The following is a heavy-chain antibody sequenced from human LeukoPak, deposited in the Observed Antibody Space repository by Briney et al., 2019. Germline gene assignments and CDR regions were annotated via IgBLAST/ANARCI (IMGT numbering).Heavy chain of an antibody. CDR1: GFTFSSYG. CDR2: ISRMGGST. CDR3: AKDFVGTGNFRGGDY. D-gene: IGHD1-1*01. V-gene: IGHV3-23*01. Sequence: GGSLRLSCAASGFTFSSYGMSWVRQAPGKVLEWVSGISRMGGSTHYADSVKGRFTISRDNSKNILYLQMNSLRAEDTALYYCAKDFVGTGNFRGGDYWGQGTLVTFSS. J-gene: IGHJ4*02.